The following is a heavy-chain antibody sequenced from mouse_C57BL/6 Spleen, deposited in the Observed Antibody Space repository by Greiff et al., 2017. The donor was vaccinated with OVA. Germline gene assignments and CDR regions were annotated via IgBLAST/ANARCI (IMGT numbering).Heavy chain of an antibody. J-gene: IGHJ2*01. D-gene: IGHD1-1*01. CDR3: ARSTITTVVAGFDY. Sequence: VQLQQPGAELVKPGASVKMSCKASGYTFTSYWITWVKQRPGQGLEWIGDIYPGSGSTNYNEKFKSKSNLPVDTSSSTAYLQLSSLTSEDSAVYYCARSTITTVVAGFDYWGQGTTLTVSS. CDR2: IYPGSGST. CDR1: GYTFTSYW. V-gene: IGHV1-55*01.